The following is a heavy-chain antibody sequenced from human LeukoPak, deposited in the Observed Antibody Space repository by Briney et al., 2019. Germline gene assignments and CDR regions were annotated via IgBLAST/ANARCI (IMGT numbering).Heavy chain of an antibody. Sequence: SEALSLTCTDSGGSHYWSWIRQPPGKGLAWIGYIHYSGGPNYNPSLKSRVTISIDTSKNQISLRLNSVTAEDTAVHYCARHSNWNACVDWFDPWGQGTQVTVSS. V-gene: IGHV4-59*08. J-gene: IGHJ5*02. CDR3: ARHSNWNACVDWFDP. CDR1: GGSHY. D-gene: IGHD1-20*01. CDR2: IHYSGGP.